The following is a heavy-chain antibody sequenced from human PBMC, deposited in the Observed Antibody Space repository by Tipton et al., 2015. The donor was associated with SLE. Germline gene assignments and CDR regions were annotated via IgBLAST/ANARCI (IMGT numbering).Heavy chain of an antibody. J-gene: IGHJ4*02. Sequence: LRLSCTVSGGSISSSSYYWGWIRQPPGKGLEWSGSIYYSGSTYYNPSLKSRVTISVDTSKNQFSLKLSSVTAADTAVYYCAREGIATDWGQGTLVTVSS. V-gene: IGHV4-39*07. D-gene: IGHD6-13*01. CDR2: IYYSGST. CDR3: AREGIATD. CDR1: GGSISSSSYY.